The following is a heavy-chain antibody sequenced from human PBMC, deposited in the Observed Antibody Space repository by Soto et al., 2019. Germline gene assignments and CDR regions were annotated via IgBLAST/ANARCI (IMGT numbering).Heavy chain of an antibody. J-gene: IGHJ5*02. CDR3: ARSWELLDWFDP. CDR2: INAGNGNT. Sequence: QVQLVQSGAEVKKPGALVKVSCKASGYTFTSYAMHWVRQAPGQRLEWMGWINAGNGNTKYSQKFQGRVTITRDTSASTAYMELSSLRSEDTAVYYCARSWELLDWFDPWGQGTLVTVSS. D-gene: IGHD1-26*01. CDR1: GYTFTSYA. V-gene: IGHV1-3*01.